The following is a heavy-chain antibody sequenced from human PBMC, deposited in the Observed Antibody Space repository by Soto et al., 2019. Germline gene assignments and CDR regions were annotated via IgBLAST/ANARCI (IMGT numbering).Heavy chain of an antibody. V-gene: IGHV1-69*13. CDR1: GGTFSSYA. J-gene: IGHJ6*02. CDR3: ASPVAKYYHYGMDV. D-gene: IGHD5-12*01. CDR2: IIPIFGTA. Sequence: SVKVSCKASGGTFSSYAISWVRQAPGQGLEWMGGIIPIFGTANYAQKFQGRVTITADESTSTAYMELSSLRSEDTAVYYCASPVAKYYHYGMDVWGQGTTVTVSS.